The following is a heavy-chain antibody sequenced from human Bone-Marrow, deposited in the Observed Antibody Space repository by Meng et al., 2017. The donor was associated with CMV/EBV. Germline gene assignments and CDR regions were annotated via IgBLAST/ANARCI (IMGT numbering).Heavy chain of an antibody. D-gene: IGHD1-1*01. J-gene: IGHJ4*02. V-gene: IGHV7-4-1*01. CDR1: GGTFSSYA. CDR3: AREGSGTSIGY. Sequence: ASVKVSCKASGGTFSSYAISWVRQAPGQGLEWMGWINTNTGNPTYAQGFTGRFVFSLDTSVSTAYLQICSLKAEDTAVYYCAREGSGTSIGYWGQGTLVTVSS. CDR2: INTNTGNP.